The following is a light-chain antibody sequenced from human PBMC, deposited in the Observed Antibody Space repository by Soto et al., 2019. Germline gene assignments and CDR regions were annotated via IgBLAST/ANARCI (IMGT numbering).Light chain of an antibody. CDR1: QSVSGTY. Sequence: DIVLTQSPGTLSLSPGERATLACRASQSVSGTYLAWYHQKPGQAPRLLIYDVSSRATGIPDRFSGSGSGTDFTLTISRLEPEDFAVYYCQQYGISPYTFGQGTKLDIK. CDR3: QQYGISPYT. V-gene: IGKV3-20*01. J-gene: IGKJ2*01. CDR2: DVS.